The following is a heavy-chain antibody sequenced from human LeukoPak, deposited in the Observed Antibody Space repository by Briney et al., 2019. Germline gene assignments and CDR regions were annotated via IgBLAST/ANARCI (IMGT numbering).Heavy chain of an antibody. CDR3: ARGGSGYSYGKIDS. CDR1: GYSFSNYW. J-gene: IGHJ4*02. D-gene: IGHD5-18*01. V-gene: IGHV3-7*01. CDR2: IKQDGSET. Sequence: AGGSLRLSCAASGYSFSNYWINWVRQAPGEGLEWVANIKQDGSETYCVGSVKGRFTISRDNAKNSLYLQMNSLRDEDTAVYYCARGGSGYSYGKIDSWGQGIMVTVSS.